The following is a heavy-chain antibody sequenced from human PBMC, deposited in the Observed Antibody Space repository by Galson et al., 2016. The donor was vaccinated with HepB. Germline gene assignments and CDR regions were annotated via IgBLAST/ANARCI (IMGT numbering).Heavy chain of an antibody. CDR1: GGSISSYY. V-gene: IGHV4-59*01. CDR3: ARDRTTRGFDP. Sequence: ETLSLTCTVSGGSISSYYWSWIRQPPGKGLDWIGYIYYNGSTNYNPSLKSRVTISLDTSKNQFSLKLSSVTAADTAMYYCARDRTTRGFDPWGQGTLVTVSS. J-gene: IGHJ5*02. CDR2: IYYNGST. D-gene: IGHD4-17*01.